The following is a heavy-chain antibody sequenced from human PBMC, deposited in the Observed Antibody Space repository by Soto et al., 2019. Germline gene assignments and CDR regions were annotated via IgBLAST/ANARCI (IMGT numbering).Heavy chain of an antibody. V-gene: IGHV4-4*02. Sequence: PSETLSLTCAVSGGSISSSNWWSWVRQPPGKGLEWIGEIYHSGSTNYNPSLKSRVTISVDKSKNQFSLKLSSVTAADTAVYYCASRADYGSGSYYLYYYYGMDVWGQGTTVTVSS. D-gene: IGHD3-10*01. J-gene: IGHJ6*02. CDR2: IYHSGST. CDR3: ASRADYGSGSYYLYYYYGMDV. CDR1: GGSISSSNW.